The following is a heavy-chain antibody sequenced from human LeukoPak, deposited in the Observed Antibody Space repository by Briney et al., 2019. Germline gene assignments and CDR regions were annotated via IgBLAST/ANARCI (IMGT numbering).Heavy chain of an antibody. J-gene: IGHJ5*02. V-gene: IGHV1-3*03. D-gene: IGHD3-10*01. CDR3: ARGAKFRSYGSGTYYSSLPFDP. Sequence: ASVKVSCKASGYTFTTYTMHWVRQAPGQRLEWMGCINTGNGNTKYSQEFQGRVTITRDTSASTAYMELSSLRSEDLVVYYCARGAKFRSYGSGTYYSSLPFDPWGQGTLVTVSS. CDR2: INTGNGNT. CDR1: GYTFTTYT.